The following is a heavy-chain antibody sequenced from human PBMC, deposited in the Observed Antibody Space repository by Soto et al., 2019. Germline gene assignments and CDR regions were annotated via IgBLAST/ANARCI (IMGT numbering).Heavy chain of an antibody. CDR1: GVTFSSYS. J-gene: IGHJ6*02. V-gene: IGHV3-21*01. Sequence: PGGSLRLSCAASGVTFSSYSMNWVRQAPGKGLEWVSSISSSSSYIYYADSVKGRFTISRDNAKNSLYLQMNSLRAEDTAVYYCARTFPIAAAGTGIIGYYYYGMDVWGQGTTVTVSS. CDR3: ARTFPIAAAGTGIIGYYYYGMDV. CDR2: ISSSSSYI. D-gene: IGHD6-13*01.